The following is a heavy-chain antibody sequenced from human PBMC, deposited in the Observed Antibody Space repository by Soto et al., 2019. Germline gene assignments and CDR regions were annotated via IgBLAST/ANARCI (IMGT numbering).Heavy chain of an antibody. CDR3: VQTTGWPGFDF. D-gene: IGHD6-19*01. J-gene: IGHJ4*02. V-gene: IGHV3-53*01. CDR1: GFAVSSKY. Sequence: EVQLVESGGGLIQPGGSLRLSCAASGFAVSSKYMTWVRQAPGKGLEWASVIYGGGTTYYADSVKGRFTISRDTSKHTLYLQRNSLRAEDTAVYYCVQTTGWPGFDFWCQGTLVTVSS. CDR2: IYGGGTT.